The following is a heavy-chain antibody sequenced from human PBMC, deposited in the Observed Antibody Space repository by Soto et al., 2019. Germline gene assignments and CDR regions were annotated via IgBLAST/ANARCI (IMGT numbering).Heavy chain of an antibody. D-gene: IGHD3-3*01. CDR2: IIPILGIA. V-gene: IGHV1-69*02. J-gene: IGHJ3*02. CDR1: GGTFSSYT. Sequence: QVQLVQSGAEVKKPGSSVKVSCKASGGTFSSYTISWVRQAPGQGLEWMGRIIPILGIANYAQKFQGRVTITADKSTSTAYMELSSLRSEDTAVYYCASLSYYDFWSGQNDAFDIWGQGTMVTVSS. CDR3: ASLSYYDFWSGQNDAFDI.